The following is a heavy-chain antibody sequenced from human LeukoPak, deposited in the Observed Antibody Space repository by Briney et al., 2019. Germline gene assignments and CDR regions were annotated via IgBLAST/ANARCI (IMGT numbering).Heavy chain of an antibody. CDR2: IYYDGST. CDR3: ATGYDFWSGYYFDY. CDR1: GASISSYY. V-gene: IGHV4-59*01. D-gene: IGHD3-3*01. Sequence: SETLSLTCTVSGASISSYYWIWIRQPQGKGLEWIGHIYYDGSTNYNPSLKSRVTISVDTSKNQFSLNLSSVTAADTAVYYCATGYDFWSGYYFDYWGQGTLVTVSS. J-gene: IGHJ4*02.